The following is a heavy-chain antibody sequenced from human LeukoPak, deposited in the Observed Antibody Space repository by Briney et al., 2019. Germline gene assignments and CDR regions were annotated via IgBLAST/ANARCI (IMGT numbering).Heavy chain of an antibody. CDR3: ANDYYDSSGYSYYFDY. CDR2: ISGSGGST. CDR1: GSTFSSYA. V-gene: IGHV3-23*01. J-gene: IGHJ4*02. D-gene: IGHD3-22*01. Sequence: GGSLRLSCAASGSTFSSYAMSWVRQAPGKGLEWVSAISGSGGSTYYADSVKGRFTISRDNSKNTLYLQMNSLRAEDTAVYYCANDYYDSSGYSYYFDYWGQGTLVTVSS.